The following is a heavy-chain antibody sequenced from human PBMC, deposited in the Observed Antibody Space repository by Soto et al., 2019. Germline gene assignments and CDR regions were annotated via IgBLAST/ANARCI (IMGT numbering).Heavy chain of an antibody. CDR1: GGSISSFH. CDR2: ISNSGST. CDR3: ARGVVGASTGFQH. Sequence: SETLSLTCTVSGGSISSFHWSWIRQPPGKGLEWIGFISNSGSTNYNPSLKSRVTISLDTSKNQFSLKLSSVSAADTAVYYCARGVVGASTGFQHWGQGTLVTVSS. D-gene: IGHD1-26*01. V-gene: IGHV4-59*01. J-gene: IGHJ1*01.